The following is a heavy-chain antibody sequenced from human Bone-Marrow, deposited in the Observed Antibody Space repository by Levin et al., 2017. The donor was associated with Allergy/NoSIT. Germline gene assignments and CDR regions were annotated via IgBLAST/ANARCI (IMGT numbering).Heavy chain of an antibody. Sequence: ASETLSLTCSVSGGSINSSSYYWGWIRQPPGKGLEWIGSFYYGGPTYYNPSLKSRVAISVDTPKNHFSLKLASVTAPDTAMYYCATSCRSSSSCYILAQGGDYYYGLDVWGQGTTVTVSS. CDR3: ATSCRSSSSCYILAQGGDYYYGLDV. CDR2: FYYGGPT. J-gene: IGHJ6*02. V-gene: IGHV4-39*02. D-gene: IGHD2-2*02. CDR1: GGSINSSSYY.